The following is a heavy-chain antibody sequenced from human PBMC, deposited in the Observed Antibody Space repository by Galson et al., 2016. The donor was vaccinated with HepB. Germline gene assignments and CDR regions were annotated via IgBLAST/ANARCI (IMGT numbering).Heavy chain of an antibody. CDR2: ISDDGSKK. CDR1: GFTFRFWP. V-gene: IGHV3-30*04. J-gene: IGHJ4*02. Sequence: SLRLSCAASGFTFRFWPMHWVRQAPGKGLEWVTLISDDGSKKFYADFVKGRFTVSRDNLKNTLYLQMNSLRPEDSAVYYCASPDYGDRLYFDYWGQGTLVSVSS. CDR3: ASPDYGDRLYFDY. D-gene: IGHD4-17*01.